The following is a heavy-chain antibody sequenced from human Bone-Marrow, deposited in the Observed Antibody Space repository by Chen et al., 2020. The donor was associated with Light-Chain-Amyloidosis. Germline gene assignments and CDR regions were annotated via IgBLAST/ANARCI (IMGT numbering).Heavy chain of an antibody. V-gene: IGHV3-7*05. CDR3: TTEYLGAYDY. J-gene: IGHJ4*02. CDR1: GISFSNNW. CDR2: VQGDGSDK. Sequence: EVQLVESGGGLVQPGESLSLSCAASGISFSNNWMSWVRQAPGKGLEWVANVQGDGSDKDYVDSVKGRFTISRDNAKNSLYLQMNSLRAEDTAVYYCTTEYLGAYDYWGQGTLLTVSS. D-gene: IGHD3-16*01.